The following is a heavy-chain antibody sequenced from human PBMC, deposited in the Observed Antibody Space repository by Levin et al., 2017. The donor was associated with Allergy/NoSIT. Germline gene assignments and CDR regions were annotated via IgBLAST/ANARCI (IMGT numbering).Heavy chain of an antibody. CDR1: GFTFSDYA. J-gene: IGHJ6*02. CDR3: ANSRITRFGGVIVRYYGMDI. Sequence: LSLTCAASGFTFSDYAISWVRQAPGKGLEWISAISGRGTSTYFADPVKGRFTIPRDNSKNTVYLPMSSLRAEDTALYYCANSRITRFGGVIVRYYGMDIWCQGTTVTVSS. V-gene: IGHV3-23*01. CDR2: ISGRGTST. D-gene: IGHD3-3*01.